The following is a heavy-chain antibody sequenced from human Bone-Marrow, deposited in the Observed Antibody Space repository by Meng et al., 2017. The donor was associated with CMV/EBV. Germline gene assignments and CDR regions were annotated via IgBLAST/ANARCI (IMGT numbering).Heavy chain of an antibody. CDR2: VSGNSGFK. V-gene: IGHV3-9*01. J-gene: IGHJ6*02. Sequence: SLKISCAASGFSFDDFAMHWVRQTPGGGLEWVSGVSGNSGFKGYADSVKGRFTISRDNARKTLSLQMNSLRAEDTALYYCVKGGGEKVTFDAMDVWGQGTTVTVSS. CDR3: VKGGGEKVTFDAMDV. D-gene: IGHD2-21*02. CDR1: GFSFDDFA.